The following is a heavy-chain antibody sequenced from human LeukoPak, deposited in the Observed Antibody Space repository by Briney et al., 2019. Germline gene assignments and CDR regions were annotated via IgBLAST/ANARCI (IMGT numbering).Heavy chain of an antibody. CDR3: AGERPSSSWYDF. CDR2: IKQDGSEK. CDR1: EFTFSTYL. D-gene: IGHD6-13*01. Sequence: GGSLRLSCAASEFTFSTYLMTWVRQAPGKGLEWVANIKQDGSEKYYADSVRGRFTISRDNGKKSLYLQMNSLRVEDTAVYYCAGERPSSSWYDFWGQGTLVTVSS. J-gene: IGHJ5*01. V-gene: IGHV3-7*01.